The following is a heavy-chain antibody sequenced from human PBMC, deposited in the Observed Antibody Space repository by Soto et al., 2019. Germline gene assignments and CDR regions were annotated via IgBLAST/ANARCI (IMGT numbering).Heavy chain of an antibody. D-gene: IGHD3-10*01. CDR1: GGSTSNYH. Sequence: SQTLSLTCTVSGGSTSNYHWSWIRQPPGKGLEWIGYIYYNGATNYNPSLKSRVTISADTSKKQFSLNVNSVTDEDTAVYYCARELWFGGNNNWFDNWGHGTLVTV. CDR2: IYYNGAT. CDR3: ARELWFGGNNNWFDN. V-gene: IGHV4-59*01. J-gene: IGHJ5*01.